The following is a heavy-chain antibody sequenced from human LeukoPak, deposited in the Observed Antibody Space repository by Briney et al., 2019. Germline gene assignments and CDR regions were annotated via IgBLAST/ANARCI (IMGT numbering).Heavy chain of an antibody. Sequence: SETLSLTCAVYGGSFSGYYWSWIRQPPGEGLEWIGEINHSGSTNYNPSLKSRVTISVDTSKNQFSLKLSSVTAADTAVYYCARAGCSSTSCYYYFDYWGEGTLVTVSS. J-gene: IGHJ4*02. CDR2: INHSGST. D-gene: IGHD2-2*01. V-gene: IGHV4-34*01. CDR3: ARAGCSSTSCYYYFDY. CDR1: GGSFSGYY.